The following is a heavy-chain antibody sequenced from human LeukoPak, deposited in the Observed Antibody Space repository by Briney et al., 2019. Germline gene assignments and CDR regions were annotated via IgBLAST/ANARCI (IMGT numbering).Heavy chain of an antibody. V-gene: IGHV4-34*01. CDR3: ARGMATMFKFFDY. CDR1: GGSFSGYY. J-gene: IGHJ4*02. D-gene: IGHD5-24*01. Sequence: SETLSLTCAVYGGSFSGYYWSWIRQPPGKGLEWIGEINHSGSTNYNPSLKSRVTISVDTSKNQFSLKLSSVTAADTAVYYCARGMATMFKFFDYWGQGTLVTVSS. CDR2: INHSGST.